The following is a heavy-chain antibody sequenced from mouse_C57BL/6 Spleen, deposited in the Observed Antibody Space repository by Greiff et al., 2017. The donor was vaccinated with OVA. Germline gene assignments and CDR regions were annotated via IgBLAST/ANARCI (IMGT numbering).Heavy chain of an antibody. CDR2: IDPSDSYT. Sequence: QVQLQQPGAELVMPGASVKLSCKASGYTFTSYWMHWVKQRPGQGLEWIGEIDPSDSYTNYNQKFKGKSTLTVDKSSSTAYMQLSSLTSEDSAVYYCARAREVWFAYWGQGTLVTVSA. J-gene: IGHJ3*01. V-gene: IGHV1-69*01. CDR3: ARAREVWFAY. CDR1: GYTFTSYW.